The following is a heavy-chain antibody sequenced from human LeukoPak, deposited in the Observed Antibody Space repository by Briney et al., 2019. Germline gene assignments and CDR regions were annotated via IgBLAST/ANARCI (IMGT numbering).Heavy chain of an antibody. CDR3: ATDRLLGATRAFDI. V-gene: IGHV1-24*01. D-gene: IGHD1-26*01. CDR2: FDPEDGET. CDR1: GYTLTELS. Sequence: GASVKVSCKVSGYTLTELSMHWVRQAPGKGLEWMGGFDPEDGETIYAQKFQGRVTMTEDTSTDTAHMELSSLRSEDTAVYYCATDRLLGATRAFDIWGQGTMVTASS. J-gene: IGHJ3*02.